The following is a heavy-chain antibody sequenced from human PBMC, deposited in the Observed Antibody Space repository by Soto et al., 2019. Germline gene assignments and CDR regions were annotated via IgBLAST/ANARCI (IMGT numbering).Heavy chain of an antibody. V-gene: IGHV3-30-3*01. Sequence: QVQLVESGGGVVQPGRSLTLSCAVSGFTFSRYAMHWVRLAPGKGLEWVAAISHDGSNTYYADSVKGRFTISRDNSKNTLFLHMNSLRPEDTALYYCARDRSIAPRPGEFDYWGQGTLVTVSS. CDR1: GFTFSRYA. CDR3: ARDRSIAPRPGEFDY. D-gene: IGHD6-6*01. CDR2: ISHDGSNT. J-gene: IGHJ4*02.